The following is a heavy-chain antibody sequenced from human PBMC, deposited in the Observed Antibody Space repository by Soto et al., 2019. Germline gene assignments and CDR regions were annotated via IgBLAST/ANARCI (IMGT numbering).Heavy chain of an antibody. V-gene: IGHV1-18*01. CDR1: GYTFTLFG. CDR3: ARGGQYRYFDY. Sequence: QVQLVQSGAEVKKPGASVKVSCTTSGYTFTLFGITWVRQAPGQGLEWMGWISPYNGDTKYAEKLEGRVTLTTDTSTDTAYMEQTSLTSDATAEFYCARGGQYRYFDYWGQGTLVTVSS. D-gene: IGHD2-2*02. J-gene: IGHJ4*02. CDR2: ISPYNGDT.